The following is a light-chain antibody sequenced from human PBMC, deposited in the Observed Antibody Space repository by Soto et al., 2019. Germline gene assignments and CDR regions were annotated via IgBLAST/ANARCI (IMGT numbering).Light chain of an antibody. CDR1: SSDVGGSKF. J-gene: IGLJ1*01. Sequence: QSALTQPASVSGSRGQSITISCTGTSSDVGGSKFVSWYQQLPGKAPKLIISDVSDRPSGVSLRFSGSKSGNTASLTISGLQAEDEADYYCSSYTSTNSNVFGTGTKLTVL. CDR3: SSYTSTNSNV. V-gene: IGLV2-14*03. CDR2: DVS.